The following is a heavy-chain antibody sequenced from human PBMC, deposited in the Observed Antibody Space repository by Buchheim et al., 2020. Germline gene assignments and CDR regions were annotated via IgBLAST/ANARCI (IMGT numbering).Heavy chain of an antibody. CDR3: AKEYQPLLYEHFDY. J-gene: IGHJ4*02. CDR2: ISGSGAGT. CDR1: GFTFSSYA. Sequence: EVQLLESGGGLVQPGGSLRLSCVASGFTFSSYAMSWVRQAPGKGLEWVSSISGSGAGTYYADSVKGRFTISRDNSKNTLYLQMNSLRAEYTAAYYCAKEYQPLLYEHFDYWGQGTL. D-gene: IGHD2-2*02. V-gene: IGHV3-23*01.